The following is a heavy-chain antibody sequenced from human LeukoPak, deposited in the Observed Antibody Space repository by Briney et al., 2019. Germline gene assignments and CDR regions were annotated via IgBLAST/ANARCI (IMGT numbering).Heavy chain of an antibody. J-gene: IGHJ5*02. CDR1: GYTFTSYY. V-gene: IGHV1-46*01. Sequence: ASVKVSCKASGYTFTSYYMHWVRQAPGQGLEWMGIINPSGGSTSYAQKFQGRVTMTRDTSTGTVYMELSSLRSEDTAVYYCARDLAVAGTDNWFDPWGQGTLVTVSS. D-gene: IGHD6-19*01. CDR2: INPSGGST. CDR3: ARDLAVAGTDNWFDP.